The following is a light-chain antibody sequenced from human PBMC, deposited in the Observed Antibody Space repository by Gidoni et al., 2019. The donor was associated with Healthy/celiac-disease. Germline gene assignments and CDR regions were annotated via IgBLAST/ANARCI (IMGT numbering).Light chain of an antibody. CDR3: QSYDSSLSGSHVV. CDR1: SSNIGAGYD. Sequence: QSVLTQPPSVSGAPGQRVTISCTGSSSNIGAGYDVHWYQQLPGTAPKRLIYGNSNRPSGVPDRFSGSKSGTSASLAITGLQAEDEADYYCQSYDSSLSGSHVVFGGGTKLTVL. J-gene: IGLJ2*01. V-gene: IGLV1-40*01. CDR2: GNS.